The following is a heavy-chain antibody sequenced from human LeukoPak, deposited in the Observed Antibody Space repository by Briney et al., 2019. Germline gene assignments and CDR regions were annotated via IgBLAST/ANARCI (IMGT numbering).Heavy chain of an antibody. CDR3: ARPSRTSNYVDV. V-gene: IGHV4-31*03. CDR1: GGSISSGGYY. D-gene: IGHD2-2*01. J-gene: IGHJ6*03. Sequence: ASETLSLTCTVSGGSISSGGYYWSWIRQHPGKGLEWIGYIYYSGSTYYNPSLKSRVTISVDTSKNQFSLKLSSVTAADTAVYYCARPSRTSNYVDVWGKGTTVTVSS. CDR2: IYYSGST.